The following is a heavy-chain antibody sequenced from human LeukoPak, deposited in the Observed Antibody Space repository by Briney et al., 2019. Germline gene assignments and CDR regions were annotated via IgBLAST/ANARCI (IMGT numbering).Heavy chain of an antibody. CDR2: IGAYNGNT. V-gene: IGHV1-18*01. CDR3: ARDNAGYGDYGFDY. J-gene: IGHJ4*02. Sequence: GSVKVSCKASGYTFTSYGISWVRQAPGQGLEWMGWIGAYNGNTNYAQKLQGRVTVTTDTSTSTAYMELRSLRSDDTAVYYCARDNAGYGDYGFDYWGQGTLVTVSS. D-gene: IGHD4-17*01. CDR1: GYTFTSYG.